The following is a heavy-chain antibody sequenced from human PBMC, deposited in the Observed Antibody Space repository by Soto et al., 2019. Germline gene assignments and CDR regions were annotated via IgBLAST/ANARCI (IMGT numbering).Heavy chain of an antibody. CDR3: ASPPTLQQLVRYYFDY. CDR1: GGTFSSYA. V-gene: IGHV1-69*01. Sequence: QVQLVQSGAEVKKPGSSVKVSCKASGGTFSSYAISWVRQAPGQGLEWMGGIIPIFGTANYAQKFQGRVTITADESTSTDYMELSSLRSEDTAVYYCASPPTLQQLVRYYFDYWGQGTMVTVSS. CDR2: IIPIFGTA. J-gene: IGHJ4*02. D-gene: IGHD6-13*01.